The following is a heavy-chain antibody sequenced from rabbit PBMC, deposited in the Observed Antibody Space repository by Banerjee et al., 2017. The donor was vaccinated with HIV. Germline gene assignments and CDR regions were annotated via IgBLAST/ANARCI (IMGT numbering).Heavy chain of an antibody. J-gene: IGHJ4*01. CDR1: GFDFSSYG. Sequence: QEQLVESGGGLVQPGGSLKLSCKASGFDFSSYGVSWVRQAPGKGLEWIGCIYTGSGHTYYASWAKGRFTISKTSSTTVTLQMTSLTAADTATYFCVRGGYDENYFNLWGPGTLVTVS. V-gene: IGHV1S45*01. D-gene: IGHD2-1*01. CDR3: VRGGYDENYFNL. CDR2: IYTGSGHT.